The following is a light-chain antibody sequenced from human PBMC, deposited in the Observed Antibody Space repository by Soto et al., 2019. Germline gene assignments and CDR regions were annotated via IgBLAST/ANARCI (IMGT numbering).Light chain of an antibody. J-gene: IGKJ1*01. CDR1: QSISSW. Sequence: DIHLTQSPSTLSASVGDRVTITCRASQSISSWLAWYQQKPGKAPKLLIYKASTLESGVPSRFSGSGSGTEFTXXISSLQPDDFATYYCQHWVDYMWTFGQGTKVEIK. CDR3: QHWVDYMWT. CDR2: KAS. V-gene: IGKV1-5*03.